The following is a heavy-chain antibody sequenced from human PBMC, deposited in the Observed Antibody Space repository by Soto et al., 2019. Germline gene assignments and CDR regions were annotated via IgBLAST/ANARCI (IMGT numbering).Heavy chain of an antibody. J-gene: IGHJ4*02. CDR1: GGSISSGGYY. CDR2: IYYSGST. CDR3: AREPSI. Sequence: QVQLQESGPGLVKPSQTLSLTCTVSGGSISSGGYYWSWIRQHPGKVLEWIGYIYYSGSTYYNPKLKSLVSMSVDTSKNLFSLKLSSVTAADTAVNSCAREPSIWGQGTLVTVSS. V-gene: IGHV4-31*01.